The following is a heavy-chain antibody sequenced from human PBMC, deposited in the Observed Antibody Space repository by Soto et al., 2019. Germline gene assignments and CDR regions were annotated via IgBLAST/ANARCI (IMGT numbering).Heavy chain of an antibody. CDR2: ISGSGGST. J-gene: IGHJ3*02. CDR1: GFTFSSYA. D-gene: IGHD2-2*01. Sequence: GGSLRLSCAASGFTFSSYAMSWVRQAPGKGLEWVSAISGSGGSTYYADSVKGRFTISRDNSKNTLYLQMNSLRAEDTAVYYCAKPPIVVVPADDAFDIWGQGTMVTVSS. V-gene: IGHV3-23*01. CDR3: AKPPIVVVPADDAFDI.